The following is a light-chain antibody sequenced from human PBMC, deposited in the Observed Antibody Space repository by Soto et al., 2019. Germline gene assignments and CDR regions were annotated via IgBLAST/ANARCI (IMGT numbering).Light chain of an antibody. J-gene: IGKJ3*01. V-gene: IGKV1-5*01. CDR1: QSISSW. CDR2: DAS. Sequence: DIQMTQSPSTLSASVGDRVTITCRASQSISSWLAWYQQKPGKAPKLLIYDASSLESGVPSRFSGSGFGTEFTLTISSLQPDDFATYYCQQYNSYPFTFGPGTKVDIK. CDR3: QQYNSYPFT.